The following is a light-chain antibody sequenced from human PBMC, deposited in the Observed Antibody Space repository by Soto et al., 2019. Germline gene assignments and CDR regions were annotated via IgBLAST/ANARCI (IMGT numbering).Light chain of an antibody. CDR2: AAS. CDR3: QQLWTYPLT. J-gene: IGKJ4*01. Sequence: DTQLTQSPSFLSASVGDRVTIACRASQDVSRSVGLYQQKPGIAPKLLISAASTLNSGVPSRFSGSGSGTDFTLTISSLQPEDFSTYYCQQLWTYPLTFGGGTKVEI. V-gene: IGKV1-9*01. CDR1: QDVSRS.